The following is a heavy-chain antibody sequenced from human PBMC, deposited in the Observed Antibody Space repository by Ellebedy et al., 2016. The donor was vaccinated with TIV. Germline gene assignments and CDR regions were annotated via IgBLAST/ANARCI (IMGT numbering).Heavy chain of an antibody. J-gene: IGHJ4*02. CDR3: TTGLGKTDFDY. V-gene: IGHV3-15*01. D-gene: IGHD7-27*01. Sequence: GESLKISXAASGFTFSSAWMSWVRQAPGKGLEWVGRIKSKTDGGTRDFAAPVKGRFNISRDDSKNTLYVQMSSLKTEDTAVYYCTTGLGKTDFDYWGRGTLVTVSS. CDR2: IKSKTDGGTR. CDR1: GFTFSSAW.